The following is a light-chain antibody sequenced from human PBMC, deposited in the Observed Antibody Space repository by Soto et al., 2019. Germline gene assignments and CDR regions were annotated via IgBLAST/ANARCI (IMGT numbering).Light chain of an antibody. CDR3: QQYDNLPPFT. CDR1: QDIRTS. CDR2: GES. V-gene: IGKV1-33*01. Sequence: DIQMTQSPSSLSASVGARVSITCQASQDIRTSLSWFQQKPGRAPKLLIYGESNLETGVSSRFRGSGSGTDFTFTISSLQPEDIATYYCQQYDNLPPFTFGPGTKVDIK. J-gene: IGKJ3*01.